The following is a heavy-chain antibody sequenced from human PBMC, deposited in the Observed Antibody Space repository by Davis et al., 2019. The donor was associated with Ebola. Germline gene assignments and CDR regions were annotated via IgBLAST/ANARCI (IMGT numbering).Heavy chain of an antibody. CDR3: ARGYCSGGSCYSGDY. D-gene: IGHD2-15*01. CDR1: GYTFTSYG. V-gene: IGHV1-18*01. J-gene: IGHJ4*02. Sequence: ASVKVSCKASGYTFTSYGISWVRQAPGQGLEWMGWLISSNGNTNYAQKLQGRVTMTTDTSTSTAYMELRSLRSDDTAVYYCARGYCSGGSCYSGDYWGQGTLVTVSS. CDR2: LISSNGNT.